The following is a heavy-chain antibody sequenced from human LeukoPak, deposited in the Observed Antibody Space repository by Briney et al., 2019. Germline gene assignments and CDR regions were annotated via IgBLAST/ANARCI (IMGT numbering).Heavy chain of an antibody. CDR1: GYTFTGYY. J-gene: IGHJ6*03. CDR2: INPNSGGT. Sequence: GASVKVSCKASGYTFTGYYMHWVRQAPGQGLEWMGWINPNSGGTNYAQKFQGRVTMTRDTSISTAYMELSRLRSDDTAVYYCAGAGGYGSGSYYYYMDVWGKGTTVTVSS. CDR3: AGAGGYGSGSYYYYMDV. D-gene: IGHD3-10*01. V-gene: IGHV1-2*02.